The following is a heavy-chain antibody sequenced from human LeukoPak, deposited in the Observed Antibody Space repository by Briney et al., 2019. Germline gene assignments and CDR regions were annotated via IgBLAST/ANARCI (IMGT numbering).Heavy chain of an antibody. CDR2: INAGNGDT. D-gene: IGHD3-16*01. J-gene: IGHJ6*02. CDR3: ARTRFGYYYYYDMDV. V-gene: IGHV1-3*01. Sequence: ASVKVSCKTSGYTFTSYAMHWVRQAPGQRLEWMGWINAGNGDTKYSQKFQGRVTITRDTSASTGYMELSSLRSEDTAIFYCARTRFGYYYYYDMDVWGQGTTVTVSS. CDR1: GYTFTSYA.